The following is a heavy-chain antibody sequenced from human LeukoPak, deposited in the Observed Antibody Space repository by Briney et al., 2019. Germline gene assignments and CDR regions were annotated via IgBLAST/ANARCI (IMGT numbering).Heavy chain of an antibody. D-gene: IGHD2/OR15-2a*01. CDR2: IYYSGST. Sequence: SETLSLTCTVSGGSISSYYWSWIRQPPGKGLEWSGYIYYSGSTNYNPSLKSRVTISVDTSKNQFSLKPSSVTAADTAVYYCARVAFYHGMDVWGQGTTVTVSS. CDR1: GGSISSYY. V-gene: IGHV4-59*01. J-gene: IGHJ6*02. CDR3: ARVAFYHGMDV.